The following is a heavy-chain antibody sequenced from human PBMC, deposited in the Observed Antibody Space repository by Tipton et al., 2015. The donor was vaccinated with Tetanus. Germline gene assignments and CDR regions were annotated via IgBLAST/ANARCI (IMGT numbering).Heavy chain of an antibody. CDR3: ARDQARGARGWNYFDY. Sequence: TLSLTCTVSGGSISSGGHYWSWIRQHPGKGLEWIGDIYYSGSTYYNPSLKSRVTTSVDTSKNQFSLKLNSVTTADTAVYYCARDQARGARGWNYFDYWGQGTLVTVSS. D-gene: IGHD1-26*01. J-gene: IGHJ4*02. V-gene: IGHV4-31*03. CDR2: IYYSGST. CDR1: GGSISSGGHY.